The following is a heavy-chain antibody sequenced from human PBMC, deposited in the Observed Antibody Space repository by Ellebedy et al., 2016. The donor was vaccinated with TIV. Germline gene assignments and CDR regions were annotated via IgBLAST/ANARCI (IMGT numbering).Heavy chain of an antibody. CDR2: IWYDGSNK. Sequence: PGGSLRLSCEASGFSFDIYSMHWVRQAPGKGLEWVAVIWYDGSNKYYADSVKGRFTISRDNSKNTLYLQMNSLRAEETAVYYCARGSSTGWLQSYFDYWGQGTLVTVSS. D-gene: IGHD5-24*01. CDR3: ARGSSTGWLQSYFDY. J-gene: IGHJ4*02. CDR1: GFSFDIYS. V-gene: IGHV3-33*08.